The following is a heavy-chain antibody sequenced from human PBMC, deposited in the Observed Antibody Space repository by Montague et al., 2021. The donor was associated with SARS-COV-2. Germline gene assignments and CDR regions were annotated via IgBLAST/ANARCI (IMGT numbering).Heavy chain of an antibody. Sequence: SLSLSCAASGFTFDDCAMPWVRQAPGKGLEWVSGISWNSGSVGYADSVKGRFTISRDNAKNSLYLQMNSLRAEDTALYYCAKWTTITFGSGSHPYGMDVWGQGTTVTVSS. D-gene: IGHD3-10*01. J-gene: IGHJ6*02. CDR3: AKWTTITFGSGSHPYGMDV. V-gene: IGHV3-9*01. CDR1: GFTFDDCA. CDR2: ISWNSGSV.